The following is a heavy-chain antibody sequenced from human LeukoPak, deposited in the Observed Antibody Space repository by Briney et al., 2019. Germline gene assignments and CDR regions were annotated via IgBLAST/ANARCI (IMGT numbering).Heavy chain of an antibody. Sequence: SETLSLTCTVSGGSISSSSYYWGWIRQPPGKGLECIGSIYYSGSTYYNPSLKSRVTISVDTSKNQFSLKLSSVTAADTAVYYCARGRRWLQKLNAFDIWGQGTMVTVSS. V-gene: IGHV4-39*07. CDR2: IYYSGST. CDR1: GGSISSSSYY. D-gene: IGHD5-24*01. CDR3: ARGRRWLQKLNAFDI. J-gene: IGHJ3*02.